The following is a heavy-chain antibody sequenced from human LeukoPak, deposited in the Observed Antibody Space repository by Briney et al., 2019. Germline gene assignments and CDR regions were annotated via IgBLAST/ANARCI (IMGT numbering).Heavy chain of an antibody. V-gene: IGHV1-2*02. CDR2: INPNSGGT. Sequence: ASVKVSCKASGYTFTGYYMHWVRQAPGQGLEWMGWINPNSGGTNYAQKLQGRVTMTTDTSTSTAYMELRSPRSDDTAVYYCARVGTGGYYDSSGYRRGYYYYYMDVWGKGTTVTVSS. CDR3: ARVGTGGYYDSSGYRRGYYYYYMDV. D-gene: IGHD3-22*01. J-gene: IGHJ6*03. CDR1: GYTFTGYY.